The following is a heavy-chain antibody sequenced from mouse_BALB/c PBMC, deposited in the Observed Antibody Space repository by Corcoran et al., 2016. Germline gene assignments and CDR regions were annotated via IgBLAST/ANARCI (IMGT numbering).Heavy chain of an antibody. CDR2: IDPANGNT. Sequence: EVQLHQSGAEPLKPGASVKLSCTASGFNIKDTYMHWLKQRPEQGLEWIGRIDPANGNTKYDPKFQGKATITADTSSNTAYLQLSSLTSEDTADYYGANYYDYDDAMDYWGQGTSVTVSS. V-gene: IGHV14-3*02. J-gene: IGHJ4*01. D-gene: IGHD2-4*01. CDR1: GFNIKDTY. CDR3: ANYYDYDDAMDY.